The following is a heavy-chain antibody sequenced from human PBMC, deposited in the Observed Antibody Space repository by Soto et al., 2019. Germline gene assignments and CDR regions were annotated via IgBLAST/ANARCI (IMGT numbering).Heavy chain of an antibody. J-gene: IGHJ6*02. CDR3: ARDSPSLRGYGMDV. CDR2: ISYDGSNK. V-gene: IGHV3-30-3*01. Sequence: SLRLSCAASGFTFSSYAMHWVRHAPGKGLEWVAVISYDGSNKYYADSVKGRFTISRDNSKNTLYLQMNSLRAEDTAVYYCARDSPSLRGYGMDVWGQGTTVTVSS. CDR1: GFTFSSYA.